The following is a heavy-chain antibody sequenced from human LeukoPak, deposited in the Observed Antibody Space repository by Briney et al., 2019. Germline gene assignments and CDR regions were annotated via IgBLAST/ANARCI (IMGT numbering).Heavy chain of an antibody. Sequence: PSQTLSLTCTVSGASISSGSFYWTWIRQPAGKGLEWIGRIYTSASTNYNPSLRSRLTISVDTSKNQFSLKLSSVTAADTAVYYCARWRGSGSWWYFDYWGQGTLVTVSS. CDR2: IYTSAST. D-gene: IGHD3-10*01. V-gene: IGHV4-61*02. CDR3: ARWRGSGSWWYFDY. CDR1: GASISSGSFY. J-gene: IGHJ4*02.